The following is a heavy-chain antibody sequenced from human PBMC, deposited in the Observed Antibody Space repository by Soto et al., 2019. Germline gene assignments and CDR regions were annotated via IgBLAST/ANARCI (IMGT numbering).Heavy chain of an antibody. CDR3: ANRGGIAGAGTLVEVLDY. J-gene: IGHJ4*02. V-gene: IGHV3-23*01. CDR2: ISGSGGST. Sequence: PGGSLRLSCAASGFTFSSYAMSWVRQAPGKGLEWVSAISGSGGSTYYADSVKGRFTISRDNSKNTLYLQMNSLRAEDTAVYYYANRGGIAGAGTLVEVLDYWGQRTQVTVSS. D-gene: IGHD6-19*01. CDR1: GFTFSSYA.